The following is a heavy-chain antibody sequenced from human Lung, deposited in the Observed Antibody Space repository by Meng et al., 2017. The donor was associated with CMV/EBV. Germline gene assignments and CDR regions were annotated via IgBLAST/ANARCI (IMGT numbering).Heavy chain of an antibody. J-gene: IGHJ6*01. CDR1: GFTFSTLW. V-gene: IGHV3-74*01. Sequence: GESLKISCSDSGFTFSTLWKHWVRQVPGKGLVWVSRISSDGSSTRGYADCVKGRFTISRDNAKNTLSLQMNSLRAEDTAVYYCVRGGMCSSTRCFKYYDYGIDVWGQGATVTVSS. CDR3: VRGGMCSSTRCFKYYDYGIDV. CDR2: ISSDGSST. D-gene: IGHD2-2*01.